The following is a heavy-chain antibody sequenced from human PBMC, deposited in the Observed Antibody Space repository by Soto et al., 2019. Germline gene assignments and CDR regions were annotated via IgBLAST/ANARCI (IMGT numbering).Heavy chain of an antibody. J-gene: IGHJ4*02. CDR1: GVSISSGGYS. Sequence: SETLSLTCAVSGVSISSGGYSLSWIRQPPGKGLEWIGYMYHSGSTNYNPSLKSRVTISVDTSKNQFSLKLSSVTAADTAVYYCARLGTPVAPFDYWGQGTLVTVS. CDR3: ARLGTPVAPFDY. V-gene: IGHV4-30-2*01. D-gene: IGHD4-17*01. CDR2: MYHSGST.